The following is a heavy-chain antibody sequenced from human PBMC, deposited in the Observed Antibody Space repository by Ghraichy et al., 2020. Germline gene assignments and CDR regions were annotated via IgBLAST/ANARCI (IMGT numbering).Heavy chain of an antibody. D-gene: IGHD6-6*01. Sequence: LSLTCAASGFTFSSYEMNWVRQAPGKGLEWVSYISSSGSTIYYADSVKGRFTISRDNAKNSLYLQMNSLRAEDTAVYYCARGGMAARPKMFDPWGQGTLVTVSS. CDR3: ARGGMAARPKMFDP. J-gene: IGHJ5*02. CDR2: ISSSGSTI. V-gene: IGHV3-48*03. CDR1: GFTFSSYE.